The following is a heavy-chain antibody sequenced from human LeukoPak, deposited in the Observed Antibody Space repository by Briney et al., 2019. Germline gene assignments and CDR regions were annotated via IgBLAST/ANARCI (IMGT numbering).Heavy chain of an antibody. D-gene: IGHD3-3*01. Sequence: PGGSLRLSCAASGFTFSRSAMHWVRQAPGKGLEWVAIISYDGGNKYYADSVKGRFTISRDNSKNTLYLQMNSLRAEDTAVYYCARAPRGTIFGVVIYSGGYFDYWGQGTLVTVSS. CDR1: GFTFSRSA. CDR2: ISYDGGNK. V-gene: IGHV3-30*04. J-gene: IGHJ4*02. CDR3: ARAPRGTIFGVVIYSGGYFDY.